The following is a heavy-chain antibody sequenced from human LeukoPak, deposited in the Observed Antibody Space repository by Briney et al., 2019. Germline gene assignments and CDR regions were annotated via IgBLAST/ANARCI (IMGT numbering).Heavy chain of an antibody. V-gene: IGHV1-69*01. CDR1: GGTFSSYA. Sequence: SVKVSCKASGGTFSSYAISWVRQAPGQGLEWMGGIIPIFGTANYVQKFQGRVTITADESTSTAYMELSSLRSEDTAVSYCARGIRLPLDYYYYMDVWGKGTTVTVSS. CDR2: IIPIFGTA. CDR3: ARGIRLPLDYYYYMDV. D-gene: IGHD2/OR15-2a*01. J-gene: IGHJ6*03.